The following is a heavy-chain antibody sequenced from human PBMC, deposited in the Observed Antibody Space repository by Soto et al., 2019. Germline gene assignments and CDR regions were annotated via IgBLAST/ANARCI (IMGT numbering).Heavy chain of an antibody. CDR2: INNSGNT. D-gene: IGHD6-19*01. V-gene: IGHV4-31*03. CDR1: GDSISSGPYY. J-gene: IGHJ4*02. Sequence: SETLSLTCTVSGDSISSGPYYWTWIRQHPEKGLEWIGSINNSGNTNYNPSLISRVTISTDVSENQFSLKLSSVTAADTAVYYCARRRYSSGSDYWGQGTLVTVSS. CDR3: ARRRYSSGSDY.